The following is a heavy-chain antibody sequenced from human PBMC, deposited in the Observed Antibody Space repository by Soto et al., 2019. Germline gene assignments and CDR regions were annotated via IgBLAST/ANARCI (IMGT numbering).Heavy chain of an antibody. J-gene: IGHJ6*02. D-gene: IGHD7-27*01. CDR2: KNPNSGNT. CDR3: ASLPWANYYYYGMDV. Sequence: QVQLVQSGAEGKKPGASVKVSCKASGYTFTSYDINWVRQATGQGLEWMGWKNPNSGNTGYAQKFQGRVTMTRNTSISTAYMELSSLRSEDTAVYYCASLPWANYYYYGMDVWGQGTTVTVSS. V-gene: IGHV1-8*01. CDR1: GYTFTSYD.